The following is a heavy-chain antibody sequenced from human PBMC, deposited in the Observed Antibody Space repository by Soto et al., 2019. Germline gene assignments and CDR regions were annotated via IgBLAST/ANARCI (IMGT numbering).Heavy chain of an antibody. V-gene: IGHV1-3*03. CDR2: INAGNGNT. CDR3: ARTYYYDSSGYYYDY. J-gene: IGHJ4*02. D-gene: IGHD3-22*01. CDR1: GYTFTSYA. Sequence: ASVKVSCKASGYTFTSYAMHWVRQAPGQRLEWMGWINAGNGNTKYSQESQGRVTITRDTSASTAYMELSSLRSEDMAVYYCARTYYYDSSGYYYDYWGQGTLVTVSS.